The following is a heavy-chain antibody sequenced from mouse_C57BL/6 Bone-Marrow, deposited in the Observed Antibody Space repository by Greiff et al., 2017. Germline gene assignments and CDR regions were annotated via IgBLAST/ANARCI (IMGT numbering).Heavy chain of an antibody. J-gene: IGHJ2*01. D-gene: IGHD2-12*01. CDR1: GYTFTDYE. V-gene: IGHV1-15*01. CDR3: TRLGYSLYLDY. Sequence: QVQLQQSGAELVRPGASVTLSCKASGYTFTDYEMHWVKQTPVHGLEWIGAIDPETGGTAYNQKFKGKAILTADKSSSTAYMELRSLTSEDSAVYYCTRLGYSLYLDYGGQGTTLRVSS. CDR2: IDPETGGT.